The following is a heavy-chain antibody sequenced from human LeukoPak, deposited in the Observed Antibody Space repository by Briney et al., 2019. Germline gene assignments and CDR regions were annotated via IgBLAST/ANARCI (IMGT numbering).Heavy chain of an antibody. Sequence: ASVKVSCKAPGYSLTSFDINWVRQGSGQGLEWMGWMNPKRGNTGYAPRFQGRVTITRDTSINTAFMELSSLRPDDTAIYYCARGGSSSSYYNNYGMDVWGQGTTITVSS. CDR2: MNPKRGNT. V-gene: IGHV1-8*01. D-gene: IGHD6-13*01. CDR3: ARGGSSSSYYNNYGMDV. J-gene: IGHJ6*02. CDR1: GYSLTSFD.